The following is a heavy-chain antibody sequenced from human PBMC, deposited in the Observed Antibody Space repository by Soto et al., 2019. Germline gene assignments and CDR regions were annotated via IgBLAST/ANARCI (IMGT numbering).Heavy chain of an antibody. V-gene: IGHV4-39*02. J-gene: IGHJ6*02. CDR2: IYYTGST. CDR3: ARLYAYNYYYGMDV. CDR1: GGSISSSSYY. D-gene: IGHD2-8*01. Sequence: QLQLQVSGPGLVKPSETLSLTCTVSGGSISSSSYYWGWIRQPPGKGLEWIGSIYYTGSTYYNPSLKSRFTIAIDRSKNHFSLKLSSVTAADTAVYYCARLYAYNYYYGMDVWGQGTTVTVSS.